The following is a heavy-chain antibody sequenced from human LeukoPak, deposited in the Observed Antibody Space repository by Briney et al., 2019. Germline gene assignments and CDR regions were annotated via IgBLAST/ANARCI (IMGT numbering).Heavy chain of an antibody. CDR3: AREDCSSTSCYWGPHYYYYYGMDV. CDR2: IWYDGSNK. V-gene: IGHV3-33*01. J-gene: IGHJ6*02. D-gene: IGHD2-2*01. Sequence: GGSLRLSCAASGFTFSSYGMHWVRQAPGEGLEWVAVIWYDGSNKYYADSVKGRFTISRDNSKNTLYLQMNSLRAEDTAVYYCAREDCSSTSCYWGPHYYYYYGMDVWGQGTTVTVSS. CDR1: GFTFSSYG.